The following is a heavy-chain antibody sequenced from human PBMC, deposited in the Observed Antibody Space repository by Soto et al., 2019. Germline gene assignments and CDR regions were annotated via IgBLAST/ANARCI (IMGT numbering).Heavy chain of an antibody. CDR1: GFTVSSNY. Sequence: EVQLVESGGGLIQPGGSLRLSCAASGFTVSSNYMSWVRQAPGKGLEWVSVIYSGGSTYYADSVKGRFTISRDNSKNTLYLQMNSLRAEDTAVYYCARGGGSSSWYGVVYYYYGMDVWGQGTTVTVSS. J-gene: IGHJ6*02. D-gene: IGHD6-13*01. CDR2: IYSGGST. CDR3: ARGGGSSSWYGVVYYYYGMDV. V-gene: IGHV3-53*01.